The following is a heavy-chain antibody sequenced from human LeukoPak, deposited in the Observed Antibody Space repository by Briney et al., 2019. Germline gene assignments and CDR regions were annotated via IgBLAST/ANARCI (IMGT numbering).Heavy chain of an antibody. CDR3: ARDRGRGGLSSAFDI. Sequence: ASVKVSCKASGYTFTNYDINWVRQAPGHGLEWMGWSNPNSGGTKFSQKFQGWVTMTRDTSINTAYMELSRLRSDDTAEYYCARDRGRGGLSSAFDIWGQGTMVTVSS. CDR1: GYTFTNYD. CDR2: SNPNSGGT. D-gene: IGHD3-16*01. J-gene: IGHJ3*02. V-gene: IGHV1-2*04.